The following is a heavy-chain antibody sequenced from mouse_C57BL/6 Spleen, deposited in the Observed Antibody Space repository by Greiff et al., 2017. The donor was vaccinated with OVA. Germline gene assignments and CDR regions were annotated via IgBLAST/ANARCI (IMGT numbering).Heavy chain of an antibody. V-gene: IGHV1-80*01. D-gene: IGHD2-1*01. CDR3: ARFGNYAFFDY. J-gene: IGHJ2*01. CDR1: GYAFSSYW. Sequence: QVHVKQSGAELVKPGASVKISCKASGYAFSSYWMNWVKQRPGKGLEWIGQIYPGDGDTNYNGKFKGKATLTADKSSSTAYMQLSSLTSEDSAVYFCARFGNYAFFDYWGQGTTLTVSS. CDR2: IYPGDGDT.